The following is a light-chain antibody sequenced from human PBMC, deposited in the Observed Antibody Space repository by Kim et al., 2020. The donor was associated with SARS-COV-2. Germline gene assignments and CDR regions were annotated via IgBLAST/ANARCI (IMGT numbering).Light chain of an antibody. Sequence: GATVTLTCGLSSGSVSTSSYPTWYQQTPGQPPRTLIYSTNIRSSGVPDRFSGSILGNKAALTITGAQADDESEYYCVLYVGSGISVFGGWTKLTVL. V-gene: IGLV8-61*01. CDR3: VLYVGSGISV. J-gene: IGLJ3*02. CDR1: SGSVSTSSY. CDR2: STN.